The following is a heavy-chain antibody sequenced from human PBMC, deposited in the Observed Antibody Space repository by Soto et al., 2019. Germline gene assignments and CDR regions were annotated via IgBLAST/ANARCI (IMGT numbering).Heavy chain of an antibody. CDR2: IWFDGSNK. V-gene: IGHV3-33*06. CDR3: EKGQFVESSGGFDY. CDR1: GFTFSSYG. J-gene: IGHJ4*02. D-gene: IGHD3-22*01. Sequence: QVQLVESGGGVVQPGRSLRLSCAASGFTFSSYGMHWVRQAPGKGLEWVAVIWFDGSNKYYADSVKGQCTSSRDNSKNKLYLQMTNLRAEDTAVYCCEKGQFVESSGGFDYWGQGTLVTVSS.